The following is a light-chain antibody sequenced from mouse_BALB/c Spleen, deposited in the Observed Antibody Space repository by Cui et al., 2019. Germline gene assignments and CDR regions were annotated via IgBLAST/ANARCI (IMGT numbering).Light chain of an antibody. V-gene: IGKV14-111*01. J-gene: IGKJ1*01. Sequence: DIKMTQSPSSMYASLGERVTITCKASQDINSYLSWFQQKPGKSPKTLIYRANRLVDGVPSRFSGSGSGQDYSITISSLEYEDMGIYYCLQYDEFPRTFGGGTKLEIK. CDR2: RAN. CDR3: LQYDEFPRT. CDR1: QDINSY.